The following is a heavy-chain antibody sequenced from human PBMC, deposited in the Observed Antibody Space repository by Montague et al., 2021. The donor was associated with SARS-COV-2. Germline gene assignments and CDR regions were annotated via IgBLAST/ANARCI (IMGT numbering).Heavy chain of an antibody. Sequence: SLRLSCSASGFTFSSYEMNWVRQAPGKGLEWVSYISSSGSTIYYXDSVKGRFTISRDNAKNSLYLQMNSLRAEDTAVYYCARGGTYYDFWSGYYNYYYGIDVWGQGTTVTVSS. CDR1: GFTFSSYE. J-gene: IGHJ6*02. CDR2: ISSSGSTI. D-gene: IGHD3-3*01. V-gene: IGHV3-48*03. CDR3: ARGGTYYDFWSGYYNYYYGIDV.